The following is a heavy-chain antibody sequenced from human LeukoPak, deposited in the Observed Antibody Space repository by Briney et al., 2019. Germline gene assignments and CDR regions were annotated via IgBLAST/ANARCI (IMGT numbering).Heavy chain of an antibody. D-gene: IGHD6-13*01. CDR1: GFTFSSYG. J-gene: IGHJ4*02. CDR2: IWYDGSNK. V-gene: IGHV3-33*06. CDR3: AKEVAAAVNY. Sequence: GGSLRLSCAASGFTFSSYGMHWVRQAPGKGLEWVAVIWYDGSNKYYADSVKGRFTISRDNSKNTLYLQMNSLRAEDTAVYYCAKEVAAAVNYWGRGTQVTVSS.